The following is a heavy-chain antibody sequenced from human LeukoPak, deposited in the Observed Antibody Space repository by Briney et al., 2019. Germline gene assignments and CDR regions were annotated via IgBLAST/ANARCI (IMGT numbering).Heavy chain of an antibody. J-gene: IGHJ4*02. CDR3: ARQSLEWLLSFDY. V-gene: IGHV4-39*07. CDR1: GGSISSSSYY. Sequence: PSETLSLTCTVSGGSISSSSYYWGWIRQPPGKGLEWIGSIYYSGSTYYNPSLKSRVTISVDTSKNQFSLKLSSVTAADTAVYYCARQSLEWLLSFDYWGQGTLVTVSS. CDR2: IYYSGST. D-gene: IGHD3-3*01.